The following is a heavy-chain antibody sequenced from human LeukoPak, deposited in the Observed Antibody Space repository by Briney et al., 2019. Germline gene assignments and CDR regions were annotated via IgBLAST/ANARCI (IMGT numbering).Heavy chain of an antibody. D-gene: IGHD3-3*01. Sequence: ASVKVSCKASGYSFTDKYMHWVRQAPGQGLEWMGWINPNSGGTNYAQKFQGRVTMTRDTSISTAYMELSRLRSDDTAVYYCAREWAQPWLLNPPNFDYWGQGTLVTVSS. CDR3: AREWAQPWLLNPPNFDY. V-gene: IGHV1-2*02. CDR2: INPNSGGT. CDR1: GYSFTDKY. J-gene: IGHJ4*02.